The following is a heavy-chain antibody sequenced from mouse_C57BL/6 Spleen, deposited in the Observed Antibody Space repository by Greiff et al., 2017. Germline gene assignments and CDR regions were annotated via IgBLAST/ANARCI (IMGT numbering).Heavy chain of an antibody. CDR2: IWSGGST. Sequence: QVQLKESGPGLVQPSQSLSITCTVSGFSLTSYGVHWVRQSPGKGLEWLGVIWSGGSTDYNAAFISRLSISKDNSKSQVFFKMNSLQADDTAIYYCARRGGYDEGNAMDYWGQGTSVTVSS. V-gene: IGHV2-2*01. D-gene: IGHD2-2*01. CDR3: ARRGGYDEGNAMDY. J-gene: IGHJ4*01. CDR1: GFSLTSYG.